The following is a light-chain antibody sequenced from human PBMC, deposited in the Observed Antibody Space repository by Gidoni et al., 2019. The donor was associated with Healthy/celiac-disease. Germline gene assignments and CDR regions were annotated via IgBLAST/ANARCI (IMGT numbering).Light chain of an antibody. CDR2: AAA. J-gene: IGKJ2*01. CDR3: QQSYVQGYT. V-gene: IGKV1-39*01. CDR1: QSISSY. Sequence: DIQMTQSPSSLSASVGDRVSITCRASQSISSYLNWYQQKPGKAPKLLIYAAASLQSGVPSRFSGSGSGTDFTITISSLQPEDFATYYCQQSYVQGYTFGQGTKLEIK.